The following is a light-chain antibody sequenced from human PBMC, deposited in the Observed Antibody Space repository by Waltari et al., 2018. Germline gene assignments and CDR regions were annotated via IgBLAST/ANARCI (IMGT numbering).Light chain of an antibody. CDR1: QSVLNTANSKNY. CDR3: QQYYDSPHT. Sequence: DTVMTQYPEFLTMSSGERATINCKSSQSVLNTANSKNYLAWYHQKPGQPPKLLVYRASTRESGVPDRFSGSGSGTDFTLTISSLQTEDVGVYYCQQYYDSPHTFGQGTKLEIK. CDR2: RAS. J-gene: IGKJ2*01. V-gene: IGKV4-1*01.